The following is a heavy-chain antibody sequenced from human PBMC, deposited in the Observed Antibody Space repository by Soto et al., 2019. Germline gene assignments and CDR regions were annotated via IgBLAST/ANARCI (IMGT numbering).Heavy chain of an antibody. V-gene: IGHV1-2*04. CDR3: ARCGDIVVVPAALPSDY. J-gene: IGHJ4*02. CDR1: GYTFTGYY. D-gene: IGHD2-2*01. Sequence: ASVKVSCKASGYTFTGYYMHWVRQAPGQGLEWVGWINPNSGGTNYAQKFQGWVTMTRDTSISTAYMELGRLRSDDTAVYYCARCGDIVVVPAALPSDYWGQGTLVTVSS. CDR2: INPNSGGT.